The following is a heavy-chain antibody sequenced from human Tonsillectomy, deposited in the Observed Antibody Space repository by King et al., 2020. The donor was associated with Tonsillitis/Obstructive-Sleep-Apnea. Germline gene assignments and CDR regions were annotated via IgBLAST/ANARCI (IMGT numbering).Heavy chain of an antibody. D-gene: IGHD5-18*01. J-gene: IGHJ4*02. CDR3: ARPDTPMVTFDY. CDR2: IYYSGST. CDR1: GGSISSSSYY. V-gene: IGHV4-39*01. Sequence: QLQESGPGLVKPSETLSLTCTVSGGSISSSSYYWGWIRQPPGKGLEWIGSIYYSGSTYYNPSLKSRVTISVDTSKNQFSLKVSSVTAADTAVYYCARPDTPMVTFDYWGQGTLVTVSS.